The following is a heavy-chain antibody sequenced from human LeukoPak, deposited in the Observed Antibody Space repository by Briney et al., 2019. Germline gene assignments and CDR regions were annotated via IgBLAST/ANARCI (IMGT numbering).Heavy chain of an antibody. J-gene: IGHJ5*02. D-gene: IGHD3-10*01. Sequence: SQSLSLTCAISGDSVSRNSVAWNWIRQSPSRGLEWLGRTYYRSKWYKEYAASVRSRITISPDTSKNQFSLQLNSVTPEDTAVYSCARVEYFGSGSYRFDPWGQGTLVTVSS. CDR1: GDSVSRNSVA. V-gene: IGHV6-1*01. CDR3: ARVEYFGSGSYRFDP. CDR2: TYYRSKWYK.